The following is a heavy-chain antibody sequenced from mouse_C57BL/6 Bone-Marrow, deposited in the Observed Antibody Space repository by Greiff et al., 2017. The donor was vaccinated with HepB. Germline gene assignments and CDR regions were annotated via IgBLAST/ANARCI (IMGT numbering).Heavy chain of an antibody. D-gene: IGHD2-5*01. CDR2: ISSGGSYT. Sequence: EVQGVESGGDLVKPGGSLKLSCAASGFTFSSYGMSWVRQTPDKRLEWVATISSGGSYTYYPDSVKGRFTISRDNAKNTLYLQMSSLKSEDTAMYYCASAYYSNSLDYWGQGTTLTVSS. V-gene: IGHV5-6*01. J-gene: IGHJ2*01. CDR1: GFTFSSYG. CDR3: ASAYYSNSLDY.